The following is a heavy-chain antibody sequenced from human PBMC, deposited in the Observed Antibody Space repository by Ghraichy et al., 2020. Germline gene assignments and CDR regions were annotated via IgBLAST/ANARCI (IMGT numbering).Heavy chain of an antibody. J-gene: IGHJ4*02. CDR1: GGSISSSSYY. Sequence: SETLSLTCTVSGGSISSSSYYWGWIRQPPGKGLEWIGSIYYSGSTYYNPSLKSRVTISVDTSKNQFSLKLSSVTAADTAVYYCATVDSSGYPYYFDYWGQGTLVTVSS. D-gene: IGHD3-22*01. CDR3: ATVDSSGYPYYFDY. V-gene: IGHV4-39*01. CDR2: IYYSGST.